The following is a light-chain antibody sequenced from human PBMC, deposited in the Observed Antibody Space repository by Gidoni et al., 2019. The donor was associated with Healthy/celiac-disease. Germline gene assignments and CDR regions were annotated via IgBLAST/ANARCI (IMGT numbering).Light chain of an antibody. CDR2: GNS. Sequence: QSVLTQPPSVSDAPGQRVTISCTGSSSNIGAGDDVHWYQQLPRTAPKLLIYGNSNRPSGVPNRVSGSRSGTSASLAITGLQTEDEAEYYYQSYDSSLSGSVFGGGTKLTVL. CDR3: QSYDSSLSGSV. V-gene: IGLV1-40*01. J-gene: IGLJ3*02. CDR1: SSNIGAGDD.